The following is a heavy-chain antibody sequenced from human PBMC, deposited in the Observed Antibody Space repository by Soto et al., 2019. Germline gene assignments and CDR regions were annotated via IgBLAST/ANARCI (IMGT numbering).Heavy chain of an antibody. Sequence: ASVKVSCKASGYTFTGYYMHWVRQAPGQGLEWMGWINPNSGGTNYAQKFQGWVTMTRDTSISTAYMELSRLRSDDTAVYYCARGALPAAEEGYYYGMDVWGQGTTVTVSS. D-gene: IGHD2-2*01. CDR1: GYTFTGYY. J-gene: IGHJ6*02. V-gene: IGHV1-2*04. CDR3: ARGALPAAEEGYYYGMDV. CDR2: INPNSGGT.